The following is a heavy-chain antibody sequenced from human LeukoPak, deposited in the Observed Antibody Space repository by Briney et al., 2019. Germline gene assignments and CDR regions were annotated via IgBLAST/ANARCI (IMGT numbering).Heavy chain of an antibody. CDR2: ISYRVNT. CDR3: ASATGPVEH. Sequence: SETLSLTCTVSGGSITSRNYYWGWVRQPPGGGLGWIGSISYRVNTYDNPSRKGRVTVSLDSSKNHLSLKLSSVTAADTAMYYSASATGPVEHWGQGTLVTVSS. J-gene: IGHJ1*01. V-gene: IGHV4-39*02. CDR1: GGSITSRNYY.